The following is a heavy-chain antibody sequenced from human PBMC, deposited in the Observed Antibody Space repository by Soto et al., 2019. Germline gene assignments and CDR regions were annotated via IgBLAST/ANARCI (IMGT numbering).Heavy chain of an antibody. Sequence: PSETLSLTCTVSGGSVSSGNHYWSWIRQPPGKGLEWIGHIYYSGSTNYNPSLKSRVTISEDTSKNQFALKLRSVTAADTAMYYWGRMPYHYDMDIGGKGPTVTVSS. CDR1: GGSVSSGNHY. J-gene: IGHJ6*04. CDR3: GRMPYHYDMDI. V-gene: IGHV4-61*01. CDR2: IYYSGST. D-gene: IGHD2-2*01.